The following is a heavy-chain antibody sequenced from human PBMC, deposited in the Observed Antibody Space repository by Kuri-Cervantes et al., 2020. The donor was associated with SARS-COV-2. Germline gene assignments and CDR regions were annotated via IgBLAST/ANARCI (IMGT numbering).Heavy chain of an antibody. CDR1: GFTFSSYG. CDR2: IWYDGSNK. Sequence: GESLKISCAASGFTFSSYGMHWVRQAPGKGLEWVAVIWYDGSNKYYADSVKGRFTISRDNSKNTLYLQMNSLKTEDTAVYYCTTDLAVDYGDNDGMDVWGQGTTVTVSS. CDR3: TTDLAVDYGDNDGMDV. V-gene: IGHV3-33*01. D-gene: IGHD4-17*01. J-gene: IGHJ6*02.